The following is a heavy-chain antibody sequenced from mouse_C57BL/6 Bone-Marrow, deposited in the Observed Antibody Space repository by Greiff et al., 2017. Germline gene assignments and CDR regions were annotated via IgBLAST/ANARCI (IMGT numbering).Heavy chain of an antibody. Sequence: EVQLQQSGAELVRPGASVKFSCTASGFNIKDYYMHWVQQRPEQGLEWIGRIDPEAGDTESASKFQGTAPMTAYTSSNTAYLQISCLTSEDTGVYYCTTPYYAKERDYGGQGTTLTGSS. CDR2: IDPEAGDT. J-gene: IGHJ2*01. CDR1: GFNIKDYY. V-gene: IGHV14-1*01. CDR3: TTPYYAKERDY. D-gene: IGHD1-1*01.